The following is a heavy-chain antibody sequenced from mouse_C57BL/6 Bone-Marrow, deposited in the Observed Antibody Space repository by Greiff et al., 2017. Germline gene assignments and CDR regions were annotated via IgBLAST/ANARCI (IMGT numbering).Heavy chain of an antibody. J-gene: IGHJ3*01. Sequence: QVQLQQPGAELVKPGASVKLSCKASGYTFTSYWMHWVKQRPGQGLEWIGMIHPNSGSTNYNEKFKSKATLTVDKSSSTAYMQLSSLTSEDSAVXYCARSKRMIGPFAYWGQGTLVTVSA. D-gene: IGHD2-4*01. V-gene: IGHV1-64*01. CDR1: GYTFTSYW. CDR3: ARSKRMIGPFAY. CDR2: IHPNSGST.